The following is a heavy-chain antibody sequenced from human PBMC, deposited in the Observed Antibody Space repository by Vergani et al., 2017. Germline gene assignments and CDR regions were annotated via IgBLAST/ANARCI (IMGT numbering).Heavy chain of an antibody. CDR3: AKVSWGSWGWFDP. Sequence: VKLEESGGGVVQPGRSLRLSCEASGFTFRNYWMSWVRQTPGKGLEWVANLKQDGRETYYVDSVKGRFTISRDNAKNSLYLQMNSLRAEDTAVYYCAKVSWGSWGWFDPWGQGTLVTVSS. CDR1: GFTFRNYW. J-gene: IGHJ5*02. CDR2: LKQDGRET. D-gene: IGHD6-13*01. V-gene: IGHV3-7*01.